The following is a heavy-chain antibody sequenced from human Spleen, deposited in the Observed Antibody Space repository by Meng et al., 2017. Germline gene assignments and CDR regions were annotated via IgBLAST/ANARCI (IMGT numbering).Heavy chain of an antibody. J-gene: IGHJ4*02. Sequence: QVQLVQSGAEVKKPGASVKVSCKASGYTFTTYYIHWVRQAPGQGLEWMGRINPNSGGTDYAQKFQGRVTMTRNTSISTAYMELSSLRSEDTAVYYCARGRIITGTAFDYWGQGTLVTVSS. CDR3: ARGRIITGTAFDY. CDR2: INPNSGGT. D-gene: IGHD1-20*01. V-gene: IGHV1-8*01. CDR1: GYTFTTYY.